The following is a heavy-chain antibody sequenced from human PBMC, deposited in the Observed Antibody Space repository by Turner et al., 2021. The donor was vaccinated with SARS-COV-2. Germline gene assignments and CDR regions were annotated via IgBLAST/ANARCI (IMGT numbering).Heavy chain of an antibody. J-gene: IGHJ5*02. CDR3: AIKLWYISGWYAVDP. Sequence: QVQLQQWGAGLLTPSETLSPTCAVYDGSFSGYYWTWIRKPQGQGMEWFGEINHSGSTNYNPSLKSRVTISVDTSKTQFSLKLSYVTAADTAVYYCAIKLWYISGWYAVDPWGQGTLVTVSS. CDR2: INHSGST. D-gene: IGHD6-19*01. V-gene: IGHV4-34*01. CDR1: DGSFSGYY.